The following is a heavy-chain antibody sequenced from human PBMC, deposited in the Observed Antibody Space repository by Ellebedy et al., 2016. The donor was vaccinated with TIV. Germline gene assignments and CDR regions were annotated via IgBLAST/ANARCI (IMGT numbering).Heavy chain of an antibody. Sequence: ASVKVSCKASGYSFINYGVSWVRQAPGQGLEWLGWISGYNGHTNYAQKFQGRVTMTTDTSTNTAYVEVRSLRSDDTAVYYCARDRPTILTGYYSDYWGQGTLVTVSS. CDR2: ISGYNGHT. CDR1: GYSFINYG. D-gene: IGHD3-9*01. V-gene: IGHV1-18*01. CDR3: ARDRPTILTGYYSDY. J-gene: IGHJ4*02.